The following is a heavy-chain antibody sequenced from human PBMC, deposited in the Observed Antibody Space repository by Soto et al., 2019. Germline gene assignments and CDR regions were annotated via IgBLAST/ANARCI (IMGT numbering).Heavy chain of an antibody. J-gene: IGHJ6*02. CDR3: ARDYSGHGMDV. V-gene: IGHV1-2*02. D-gene: IGHD1-26*01. CDR2: INPNSGGA. CDR1: GYTFTAYH. Sequence: ASVKVSCKTSGYTFTAYHIHWVRQAPGQGLEWMGWINPNSGGANYAQKFEGRVTMTRDTSISTVYMELSRLGSDDTALYYCARDYSGHGMDVWGPVTKGTVSS.